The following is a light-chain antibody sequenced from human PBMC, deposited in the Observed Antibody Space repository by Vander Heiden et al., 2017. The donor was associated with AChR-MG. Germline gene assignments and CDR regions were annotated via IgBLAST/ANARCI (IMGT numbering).Light chain of an antibody. V-gene: IGKV1-5*03. CDR2: KAS. CDR3: QQYNEYPLA. J-gene: IGKJ4*01. CDR1: ESISTW. Sequence: DIQMTQSPSTLSASVGDRVTITCRASESISTWLAWYHQKPGKAPKLLIYKASSLESGVPSRFSASGSGTEFTLTISSLQPEDFATYYCQQYNEYPLAFGGGTKVEIK.